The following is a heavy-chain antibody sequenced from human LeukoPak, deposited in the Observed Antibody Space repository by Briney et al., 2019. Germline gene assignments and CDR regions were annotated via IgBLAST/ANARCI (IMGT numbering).Heavy chain of an antibody. J-gene: IGHJ4*02. Sequence: EASVKVSCKASGGTFSSYAISWVRQAPGQGLEWMGGIIPIFGTANYAQKFQGRVTITTDESTSTAYMELSSLRSDDTAVYYCARVDTAMEKRFDYWGQGTLVTVSS. D-gene: IGHD5-18*01. V-gene: IGHV1-69*05. CDR3: ARVDTAMEKRFDY. CDR1: GGTFSSYA. CDR2: IIPIFGTA.